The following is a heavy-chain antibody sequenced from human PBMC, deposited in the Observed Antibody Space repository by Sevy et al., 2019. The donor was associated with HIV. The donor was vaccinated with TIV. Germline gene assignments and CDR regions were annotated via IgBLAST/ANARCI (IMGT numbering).Heavy chain of an antibody. CDR2: IYYSGST. Sequence: SETLSLTCTVSGGSFSSNYWSWIRQPPGKGLEWIGLIYYSGSTNYNPSLKSRVTVSIDTSKKQFSLKLSSVTAADTAVYYCARTMTTADYFDYWGQGTLVTVSS. CDR1: GGSFSSNY. CDR3: ARTMTTADYFDY. D-gene: IGHD4-17*01. J-gene: IGHJ4*02. V-gene: IGHV4-59*01.